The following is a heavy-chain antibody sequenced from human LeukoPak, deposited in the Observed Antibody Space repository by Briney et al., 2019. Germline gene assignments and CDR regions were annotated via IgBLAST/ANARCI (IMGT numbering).Heavy chain of an antibody. J-gene: IGHJ5*02. D-gene: IGHD6-13*01. CDR1: GGSISSSSYY. Sequence: SETLSLTCTVSGGSISSSSYYWGWIRQPPWKGLEWIGSIYYSGSTYYNPSLKSRVTISVDTSKNQFSLKLSSVTAADTAVYYCARDSPPPIAAAGPTRFDPWGQGTLVTVSS. V-gene: IGHV4-39*07. CDR3: ARDSPPPIAAAGPTRFDP. CDR2: IYYSGST.